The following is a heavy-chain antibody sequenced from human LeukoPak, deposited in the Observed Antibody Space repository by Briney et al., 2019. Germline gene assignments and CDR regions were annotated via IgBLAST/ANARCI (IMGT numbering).Heavy chain of an antibody. D-gene: IGHD3-22*01. Sequence: SETLSLTCTVSGGSISSGDYYWSWIRQPPGKGLEWIGYIYYSGSTNYNPSLKSRVTISVDTSKNQFSLKLSSVTAADTAVYYCARYDSSGYFKNWFDPWGQGTLVTVSS. CDR2: IYYSGST. V-gene: IGHV4-61*08. CDR1: GGSISSGDYY. CDR3: ARYDSSGYFKNWFDP. J-gene: IGHJ5*02.